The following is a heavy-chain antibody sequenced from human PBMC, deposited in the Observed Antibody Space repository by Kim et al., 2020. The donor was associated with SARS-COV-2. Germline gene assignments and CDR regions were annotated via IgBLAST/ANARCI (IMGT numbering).Heavy chain of an antibody. Sequence: SNKYYADSVKGRFTISRDNSKNTLYLQMNSLRAEDTAVYYCARDRGNHIDYWGQGTLVTVSS. J-gene: IGHJ4*02. CDR3: ARDRGNHIDY. V-gene: IGHV3-30*01. D-gene: IGHD2-15*01. CDR2: SNK.